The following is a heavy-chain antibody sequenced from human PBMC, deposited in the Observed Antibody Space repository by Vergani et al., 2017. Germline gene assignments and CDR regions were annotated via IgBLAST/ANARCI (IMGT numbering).Heavy chain of an antibody. D-gene: IGHD3-10*01. CDR3: ARGNYYGSGTYVGP. Sequence: EVQLLESGGGLVQPGGSRRLSCAGAGFTFDTYTMAYVRQAPGKGLEWVATISSGGGDIFYADSVKGRFTISRDNSKNTLHLQINNLRVEDTAVYYCARGNYYGSGTYVGPWGQGTLVTVSS. CDR2: ISSGGGDI. J-gene: IGHJ5*02. V-gene: IGHV3-21*02. CDR1: GFTFDTYT.